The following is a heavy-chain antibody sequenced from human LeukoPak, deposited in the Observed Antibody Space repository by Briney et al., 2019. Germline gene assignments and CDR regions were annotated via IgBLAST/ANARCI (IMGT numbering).Heavy chain of an antibody. V-gene: IGHV3-74*01. CDR2: INSDGSST. J-gene: IGHJ4*02. D-gene: IGHD6-19*01. CDR1: GFTFSSYW. CDR3: ARVSKQWPPYVDY. Sequence: PGGSLRLSCAASGFTFSSYWMHWVRHAPGKGLVWVSRINSDGSSTSYADSVKGRFTISRDNAKNSRYLQMNSLRAEDTAVYYCARVSKQWPPYVDYWGQGTLVTVSS.